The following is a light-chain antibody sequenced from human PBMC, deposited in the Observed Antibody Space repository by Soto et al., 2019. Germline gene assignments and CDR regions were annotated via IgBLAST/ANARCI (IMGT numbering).Light chain of an antibody. J-gene: IGKJ4*01. V-gene: IGKV1-5*01. CDR3: QNFIPYPIP. Sequence: DIQMTQSPSTLSASVGDRVTITCRASQSINNWLAWYQQKPGKAPKLLIYDGFSLESVVPLRFSGSGFGTEFTLTIPPLQPDDSAPYYCQNFIPYPIPFGGGSKLEIK. CDR1: QSINNW. CDR2: DGF.